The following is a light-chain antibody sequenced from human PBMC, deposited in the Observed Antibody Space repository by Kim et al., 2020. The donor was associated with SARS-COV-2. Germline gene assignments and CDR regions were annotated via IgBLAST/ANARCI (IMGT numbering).Light chain of an antibody. V-gene: IGLV3-19*01. CDR2: DKN. CDR3: SSRDRDTTGNLYL. Sequence: VKINRHRGKFKNVLGKLEPEEPGKAPVLVMYDKNNRPSGIPDRFSGSSSGNTASLTITGAQATDEADYYCSSRDRDTTGNLYLFGPGTKVTVL. J-gene: IGLJ1*01. CDR1: KFKNVL.